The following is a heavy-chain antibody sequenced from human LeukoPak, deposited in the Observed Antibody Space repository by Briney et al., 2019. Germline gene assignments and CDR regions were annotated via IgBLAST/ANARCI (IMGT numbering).Heavy chain of an antibody. J-gene: IGHJ6*02. Sequence: PGGSLRLSCAASGFTFSSYWMSWVRQAPGKGLEWVANIKQDGSEKYYVDSVKGRFTISRDNAKNSLYLQMSSLRAEDTAVYYCAREFGISVVVPAAPYYYYGMDVWGQGTTVTVSS. CDR2: IKQDGSEK. CDR1: GFTFSSYW. CDR3: AREFGISVVVPAAPYYYYGMDV. D-gene: IGHD2-2*01. V-gene: IGHV3-7*01.